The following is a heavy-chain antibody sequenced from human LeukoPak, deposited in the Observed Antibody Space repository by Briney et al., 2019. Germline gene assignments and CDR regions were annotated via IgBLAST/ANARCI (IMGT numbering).Heavy chain of an antibody. CDR3: ARGKWELYY. D-gene: IGHD1-26*01. J-gene: IGHJ4*02. CDR1: GGSNSGYY. Sequence: PSETLSLTCTVSGGSNSGYYWTWIRQPPGKGLEWIGNIYYSGNTNYNPSLKSRVTISVDTSKNQFSLKLSSVTAADTAVYFCARGKWELYYWGQGTLVIVSS. CDR2: IYYSGNT. V-gene: IGHV4-59*01.